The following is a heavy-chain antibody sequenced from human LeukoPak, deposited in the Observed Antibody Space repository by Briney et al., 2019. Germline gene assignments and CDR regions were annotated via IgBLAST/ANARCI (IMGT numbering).Heavy chain of an antibody. CDR3: ARDRGSSIWYENWFDP. J-gene: IGHJ5*02. V-gene: IGHV4-59*01. D-gene: IGHD6-13*01. CDR2: IYYSGST. Sequence: SETLSLTCTVSGGSISSYYWSWIRQPPGKGLEWIGYIYYSGSTNYNPSLKSRVTISVDTSKNQFSLKLSSVTAADTAVYYCARDRGSSIWYENWFDPWGQGILVTVSS. CDR1: GGSISSYY.